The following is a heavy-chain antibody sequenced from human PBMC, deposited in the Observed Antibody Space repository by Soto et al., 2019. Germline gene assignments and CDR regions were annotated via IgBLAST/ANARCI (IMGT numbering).Heavy chain of an antibody. CDR1: RFTFRDAW. Sequence: GSLRLSCAASRFTFRDAWMSWVRQAPGKGLEWVGRIKREIDGGTTDYAAPVKGRFTISRDNAKNSLYLQMDSLRDEDTAVYYCARAPLVTSRYYFDFWGQGTLVTVSS. J-gene: IGHJ4*02. CDR3: ARAPLVTSRYYFDF. CDR2: IKREIDGGTT. D-gene: IGHD2-2*01. V-gene: IGHV3-15*01.